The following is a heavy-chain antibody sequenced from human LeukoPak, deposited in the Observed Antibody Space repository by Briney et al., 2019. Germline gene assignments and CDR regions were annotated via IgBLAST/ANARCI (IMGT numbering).Heavy chain of an antibody. CDR2: ISSNGGST. D-gene: IGHD3-22*01. Sequence: PGGSLRLSCAASGFTFSSYAMHWVRQAPGKGLEYVSAISSNGGSTYYANSVKGRFTISRDNSKNTLYLQMGSLRAEDMAVYYCARTTNYYDSSGYPGSDYYYYMDVWGKGTTVTISS. V-gene: IGHV3-64*01. J-gene: IGHJ6*03. CDR1: GFTFSSYA. CDR3: ARTTNYYDSSGYPGSDYYYYMDV.